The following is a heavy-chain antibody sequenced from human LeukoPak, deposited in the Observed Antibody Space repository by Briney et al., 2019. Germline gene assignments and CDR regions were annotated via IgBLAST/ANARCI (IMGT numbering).Heavy chain of an antibody. CDR2: ISAYNGNT. V-gene: IGHV1-18*01. CDR1: GYTFTSYG. Sequence: GASVKVSCKASGYTFTSYGISWVRQAPGQGLEWMGWISAYNGNTNYAQKLQGRVTMTTDTSTSTAYMELRSLRSDDTAVYYCARVGYSSSWYNWTPFDYWGQGTLVTVSS. D-gene: IGHD6-13*01. J-gene: IGHJ4*02. CDR3: ARVGYSSSWYNWTPFDY.